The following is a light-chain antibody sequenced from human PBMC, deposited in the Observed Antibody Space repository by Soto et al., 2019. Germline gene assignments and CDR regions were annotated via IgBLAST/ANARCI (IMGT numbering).Light chain of an antibody. CDR3: LQSTHLPPT. J-gene: IGKJ5*01. V-gene: IGKV2D-29*02. CDR2: EVS. CDR1: QSVLHTSANKNY. Sequence: DIVMTQSPDSLAVSLGARATINYRSSQSVLHTSANKNYFAWYLQKPGQSPHLLIYEVSNRFSGVPDRFSGGGSGTDYTLKISRVEAEDVGIYYCLQSTHLPPTFGQGTRLEIK.